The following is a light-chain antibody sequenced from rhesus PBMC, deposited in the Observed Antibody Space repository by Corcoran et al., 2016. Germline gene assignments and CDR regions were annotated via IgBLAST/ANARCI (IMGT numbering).Light chain of an antibody. V-gene: IGKV1-36*02. Sequence: DIQMTQSPSSLSASVGDRVTITCRASQGISDYLSWFQQKPGKAPKRRIYAASRLESGSPSRFSGSGSGTDFTLTISSLRPEDFAAYYCLQGYRTPYSFGQGTKVEIK. CDR3: LQGYRTPYS. CDR1: QGISDY. J-gene: IGKJ2*01. CDR2: AAS.